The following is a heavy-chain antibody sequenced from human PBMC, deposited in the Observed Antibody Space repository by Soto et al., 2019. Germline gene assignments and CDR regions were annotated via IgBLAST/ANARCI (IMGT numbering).Heavy chain of an antibody. CDR1: GYTFTSYA. Sequence: GASVKVSCKAPGYTFTSYAMHWVRQAPGQRLEWMGWINAGNGNTKYSQKFQGRVTITRDTSASTAYMELSSLRSEDTAVYYCARSPRYYGSGSYYYYFEYWGQGTLVTVSS. J-gene: IGHJ4*02. V-gene: IGHV1-3*01. CDR2: INAGNGNT. D-gene: IGHD3-10*01. CDR3: ARSPRYYGSGSYYYYFEY.